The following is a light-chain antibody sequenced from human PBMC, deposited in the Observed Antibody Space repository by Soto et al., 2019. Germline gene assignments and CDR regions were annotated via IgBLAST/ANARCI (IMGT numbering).Light chain of an antibody. CDR1: QGISSY. CDR2: AAS. Sequence: IQLTQSPSSLSASVGDRVTITCRASQGISSYLAWYQQKPGKAPKLLIYAASTLQSGVPSRFSGSGSGTDLTLTISSLQHEDFATYYCQQLNSYPWTFGQGTKVDIK. CDR3: QQLNSYPWT. J-gene: IGKJ1*01. V-gene: IGKV1-9*01.